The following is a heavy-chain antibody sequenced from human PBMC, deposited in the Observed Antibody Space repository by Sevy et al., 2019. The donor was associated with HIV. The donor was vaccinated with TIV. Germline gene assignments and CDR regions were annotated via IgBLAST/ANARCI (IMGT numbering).Heavy chain of an antibody. J-gene: IGHJ4*02. CDR3: AKDLAGPGRRYFDY. CDR2: IRYDGSVK. Sequence: GGSLRLSCAASGFTFSNYGMHWVRQVPGKGLEWVTFIRYDGSVKYYAASVKGRFTISRDDSKNTLYLQMDSLRAEVTAIYYCAKDLAGPGRRYFDYWGQGTLVTVSS. CDR1: GFTFSNYG. D-gene: IGHD6-13*01. V-gene: IGHV3-30*02.